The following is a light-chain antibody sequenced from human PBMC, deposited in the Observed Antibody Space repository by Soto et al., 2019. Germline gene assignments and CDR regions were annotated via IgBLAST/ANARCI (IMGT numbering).Light chain of an antibody. J-gene: IGKJ1*01. CDR1: QSISSW. V-gene: IGKV1-5*03. CDR2: KAS. CDR3: EHYKTQPNR. Sequence: RLTLTTSPLSASVGDRVTLTCRASQSISSWLAWYQQKPGKAPKLLIYKASSLESGVPSRFSGSGSGTEFTLTISSRQPGDFATDSCEHYKTQPNRFGQGAIVAIK.